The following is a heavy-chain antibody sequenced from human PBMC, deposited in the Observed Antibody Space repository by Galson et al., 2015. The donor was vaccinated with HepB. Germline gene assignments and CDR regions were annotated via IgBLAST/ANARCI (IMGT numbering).Heavy chain of an antibody. Sequence: SVKVSCKASGGTFSSYAISWVRQAPGQGLEWMGGIIPIFGTANYAQKFQGRVTITADESTSTAYMELSSLRSEDTAVYYCARDSGQQAQIVYYCYGMDVWGQGTTVTVSS. D-gene: IGHD3-10*01. V-gene: IGHV1-69*13. CDR1: GGTFSSYA. J-gene: IGHJ6*02. CDR2: IIPIFGTA. CDR3: ARDSGQQAQIVYYCYGMDV.